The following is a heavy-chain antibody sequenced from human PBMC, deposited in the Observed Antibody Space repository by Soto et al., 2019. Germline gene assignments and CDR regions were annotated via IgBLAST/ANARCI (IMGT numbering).Heavy chain of an antibody. J-gene: IGHJ4*02. V-gene: IGHV4-34*01. CDR2: INHSGST. CDR3: VSGIAVSPHSY. CDR1: GGSFSGYY. Sequence: QVQLQQWGAGLLKPSETLSLTCAVYGGSFSGYYWSWIRQPPGKGLEWIGEINHSGSTNYNPSLKSRVTISVDTSKNQFSLKLSSVTAADTAVYYCVSGIAVSPHSYWGQGTLVTVSS. D-gene: IGHD6-19*01.